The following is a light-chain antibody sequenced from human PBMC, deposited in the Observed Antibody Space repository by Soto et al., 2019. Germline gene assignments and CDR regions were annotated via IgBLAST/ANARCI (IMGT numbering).Light chain of an antibody. CDR1: QSVGTS. Sequence: EIVLTQSPATLSLSPGERATLSCRASQSVGTSLAWFQQKRGQAPRLLINDASKRATGIPGRFSGSGSGTDSTLTISSLEPEDFAVYYCQQRYGWPLTFGGGTRVEIK. CDR2: DAS. CDR3: QQRYGWPLT. V-gene: IGKV3-11*01. J-gene: IGKJ4*01.